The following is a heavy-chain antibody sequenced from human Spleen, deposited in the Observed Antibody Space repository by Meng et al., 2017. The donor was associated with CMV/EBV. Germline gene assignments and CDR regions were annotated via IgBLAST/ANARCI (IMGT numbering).Heavy chain of an antibody. CDR3: ARALHYYGSGTLDS. CDR2: ISSSSSTI. D-gene: IGHD3-10*01. V-gene: IGHV3-48*04. J-gene: IGHJ4*02. Sequence: GESLKISCAASGFTFSSYSMNWVRQAPGKGLEWVSYISSSSSTIYYADSVKGRFTISRDNAKNSLYLQMHSLRAEDTAVYYCARALHYYGSGTLDSWGQGTLVTVSS. CDR1: GFTFSSYS.